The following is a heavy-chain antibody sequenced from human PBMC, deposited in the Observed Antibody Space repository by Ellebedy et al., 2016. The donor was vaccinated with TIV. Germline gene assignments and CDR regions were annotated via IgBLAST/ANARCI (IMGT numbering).Heavy chain of an antibody. Sequence: WVRQPPGKGLEWIGSIYYSGSTYYNPSLKSRVTISVDTSKNQFSLKLSSVTAADTAVYYCARWPAGPSVPYYYGMDVWGQGTTVTVSS. D-gene: IGHD3-10*02. CDR2: IYYSGST. V-gene: IGHV4-39*07. CDR3: ARWPAGPSVPYYYGMDV. J-gene: IGHJ6*02.